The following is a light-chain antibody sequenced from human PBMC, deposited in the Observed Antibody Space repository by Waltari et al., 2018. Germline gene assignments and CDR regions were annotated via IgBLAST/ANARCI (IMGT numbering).Light chain of an antibody. Sequence: EIAMTQSPATLSVSPGESATLTCRASQSVSSNLAWYQQKPGQAPRLLIHTISSRATGIPDRFGGSGSGTEFTLTITSLQSEDFAVYYCQQYHRWPYTFGQGAKLEIK. V-gene: IGKV3-15*01. CDR2: TIS. CDR1: QSVSSN. J-gene: IGKJ2*01. CDR3: QQYHRWPYT.